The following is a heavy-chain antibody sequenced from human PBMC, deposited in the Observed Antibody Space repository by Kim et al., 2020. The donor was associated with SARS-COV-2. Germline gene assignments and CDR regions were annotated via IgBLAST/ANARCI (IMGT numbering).Heavy chain of an antibody. CDR1: GYSFTSSY. Sequence: ASVKVSCTASGYSFTSSYMHLVRQAPGQGLEWMGKINPSGDTTSYAQKFQGRVTMTRDTSTSTVYMELSSLTSEDTAMYYCTREPRNSGYFDYWRQGTLVTVSS. D-gene: IGHD6-19*01. CDR3: TREPRNSGYFDY. V-gene: IGHV1-46*01. CDR2: INPSGDTT. J-gene: IGHJ4*02.